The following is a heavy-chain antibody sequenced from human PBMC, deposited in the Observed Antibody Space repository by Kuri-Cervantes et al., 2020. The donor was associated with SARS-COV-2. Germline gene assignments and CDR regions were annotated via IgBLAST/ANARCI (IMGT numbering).Heavy chain of an antibody. CDR2: IYSGGST. J-gene: IGHJ6*03. V-gene: IGHV3-53*01. CDR3: ARVRATVPNYYYYYYYMDV. Sequence: GGSLRLSCAASGFTVSSNYMSWVRQAPGKGLAWVSVIYSGGSTYYADSVKGRFTISRDNSKNTLYLQMNSLRAEDTAVYYCARVRATVPNYYYYYYYMDVWGKGTTVTVSS. CDR1: GFTVSSNY. D-gene: IGHD4-11*01.